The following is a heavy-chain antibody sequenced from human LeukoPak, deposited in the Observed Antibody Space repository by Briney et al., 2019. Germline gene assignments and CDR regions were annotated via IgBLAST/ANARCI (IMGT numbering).Heavy chain of an antibody. CDR1: GFTFSSYG. D-gene: IGHD2-2*01. V-gene: IGHV3-33*06. CDR2: IWYDGSNK. CDR3: AKGDRYTGRYCSSTSCHPGGY. J-gene: IGHJ4*02. Sequence: GGSLRLSCAASGFTFSSYGMHWVRQAPGKGLEWVAVIWYDGSNKYYADSVKGRFTISRDNSKNTLYLQMNSLRAEDTAVYYCAKGDRYTGRYCSSTSCHPGGYWGQGTLVTVSS.